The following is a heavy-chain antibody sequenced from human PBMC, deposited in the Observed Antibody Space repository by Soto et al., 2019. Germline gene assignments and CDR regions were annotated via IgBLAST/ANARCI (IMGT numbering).Heavy chain of an antibody. D-gene: IGHD5-12*01. CDR3: ATARLRPYYFDY. CDR1: GYTLTELS. J-gene: IGHJ4*02. V-gene: IGHV1-24*01. CDR2: FDPEDGET. Sequence: ASVKVSCKVSGYTLTELSMHWVRQAPGKGLEWMGGFDPEDGETIYAQKFQGRVTMTEDTSTDTAYTELSSLRSEDTAVYYCATARLRPYYFDYWGQGTLVTVSS.